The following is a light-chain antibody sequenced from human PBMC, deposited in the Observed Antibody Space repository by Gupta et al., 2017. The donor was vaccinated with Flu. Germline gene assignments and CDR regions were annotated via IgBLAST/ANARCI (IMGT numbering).Light chain of an antibody. CDR2: KAS. V-gene: IGKV1-5*03. CDR3: QQFNSYPYT. Sequence: PSTLSASVGDRVTITCRASQSVTTWLAWYQQKPGKAPNLLIYKASSLESGVPSRFSGSGSGTEFSLTISSLQPDDFATYYCQQFNSYPYTFGQGTNLEIK. CDR1: QSVTTW. J-gene: IGKJ2*01.